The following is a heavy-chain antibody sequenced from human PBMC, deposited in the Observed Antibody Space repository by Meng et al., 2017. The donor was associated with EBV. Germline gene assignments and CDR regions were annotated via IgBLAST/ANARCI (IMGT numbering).Heavy chain of an antibody. CDR1: GGTFRSDA. V-gene: IGHV1-69*01. Sequence: QVQLLQSGAEVKKPGSSVKVSCRTSGGTFRSDAVSWVRQAPGPGLEWMGGLIPMVGAPHYAQKFQGRVTIIADESTSTHSMELNSLRSEDTAMYYCASESGRGFTPDYWGQGTLVTVSS. CDR3: ASESGRGFTPDY. D-gene: IGHD3-10*01. J-gene: IGHJ4*02. CDR2: LIPMVGAP.